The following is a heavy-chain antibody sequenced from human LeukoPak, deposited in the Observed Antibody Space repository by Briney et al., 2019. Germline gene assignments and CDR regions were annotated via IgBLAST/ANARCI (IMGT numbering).Heavy chain of an antibody. CDR2: IIPIFGIA. CDR1: GGTFSGYA. CDR3: ARSNIVVVPAARSSDAFDI. J-gene: IGHJ3*02. D-gene: IGHD2-2*01. Sequence: GSSVKLSCEASGGTFSGYAISWVRQAPGQGLEWMGRIIPIFGIANYAQKFQGRVTITADKSTSTAYMELSSLRSEDTAVYYCARSNIVVVPAARSSDAFDIWGQGTMVTVSS. V-gene: IGHV1-69*04.